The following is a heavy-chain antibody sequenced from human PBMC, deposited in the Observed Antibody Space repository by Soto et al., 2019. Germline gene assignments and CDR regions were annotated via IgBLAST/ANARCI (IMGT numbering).Heavy chain of an antibody. CDR2: IYSNEYT. V-gene: IGHV4-30-4*01. Sequence: QVQLQESGPGLVKASQTLSITCTVYGGSISSGDYYWSWIRQPPGKGPEWIGYIYSNEYTSYEPSLKSRVTISLVTSKNHFSLNLNSVTAADTAVYYCAGGALGYNWFDPWGQGTLVTVSS. J-gene: IGHJ5*02. CDR1: GGSISSGDYY. D-gene: IGHD3-16*01. CDR3: AGGALGYNWFDP.